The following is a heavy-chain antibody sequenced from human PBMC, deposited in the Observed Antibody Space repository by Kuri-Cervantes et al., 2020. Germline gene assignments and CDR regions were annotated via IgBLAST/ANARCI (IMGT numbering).Heavy chain of an antibody. CDR2: ISYDGSNK. CDR3: AKEARVRYYFDY. CDR1: GFTFSSYG. Sequence: GESLKISCAASGFTFSSYGMHWVRQAPGKGLEWVAVISYDGSNKYYADSVKGRFTISGDNSKNTLYLQMNSLRAEDTALYYCAKEARVRYYFDYWGQGTLVTVSS. V-gene: IGHV3-30*18. J-gene: IGHJ4*02.